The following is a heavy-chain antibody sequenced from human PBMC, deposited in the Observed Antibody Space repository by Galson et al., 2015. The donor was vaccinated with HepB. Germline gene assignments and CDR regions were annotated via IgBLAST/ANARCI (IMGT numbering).Heavy chain of an antibody. J-gene: IGHJ4*02. V-gene: IGHV3-33*08. CDR2: IWYDGSNK. Sequence: SLRLSCAASGFTFSSYGMHWVRQAPGKGLEWVAVIWYDGSNKYYADSVKGRFTISRDNSKNTLYLQMNSLRAEDTAVYYCARAFLPVPAANVGYWGQGTLVTVSS. CDR3: ARAFLPVPAANVGY. D-gene: IGHD2-2*01. CDR1: GFTFSSYG.